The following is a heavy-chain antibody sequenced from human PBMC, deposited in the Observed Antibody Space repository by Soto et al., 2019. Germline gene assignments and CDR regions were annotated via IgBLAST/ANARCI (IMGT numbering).Heavy chain of an antibody. V-gene: IGHV3-33*01. D-gene: IGHD6-19*01. Sequence: QVQLVESGGGVVQPGRSLRLSCAASGFTFSSYGMHWVRQAPGKGLEWVAVIWYDGSNKYYADSVKGRFTISRDNSKNTLYLQRNSLRAEDTAVYYCARDQRQWLVLGAFDYWGQGPLVTGSS. J-gene: IGHJ4*02. CDR2: IWYDGSNK. CDR3: ARDQRQWLVLGAFDY. CDR1: GFTFSSYG.